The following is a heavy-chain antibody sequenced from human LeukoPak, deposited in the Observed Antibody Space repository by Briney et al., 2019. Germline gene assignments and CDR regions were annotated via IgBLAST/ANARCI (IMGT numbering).Heavy chain of an antibody. CDR3: AGTPWGYCSSTSCFEDAFDI. CDR2: ISAYNGNT. CDR1: GYTFTSYG. Sequence: ASVKVSCKASGYTFTSYGISWVRQAPGQGLEWMGWISAYNGNTNYAQKLQGRVTMTTDTSTSTAYMELRSLRSDDTAVYYCAGTPWGYCSSTSCFEDAFDIWGQGTMVTVSS. D-gene: IGHD2-2*01. V-gene: IGHV1-18*01. J-gene: IGHJ3*02.